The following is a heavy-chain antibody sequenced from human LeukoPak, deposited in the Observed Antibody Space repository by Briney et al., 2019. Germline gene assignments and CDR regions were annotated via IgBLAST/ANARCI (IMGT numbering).Heavy chain of an antibody. Sequence: GGLRRLSGAAPGFTFSSYAMSWVPQAPGKALEWVSAINGSCGSIYYPISVEVRFTSHRDNSKNTLHLLTNSLRAEDTAVYYCSKALGDDFWSGAPIDYGGQGTLVSVSS. J-gene: IGHJ4*02. CDR3: SKALGDDFWSGAPIDY. CDR2: INGSCGSI. D-gene: IGHD3-3*01. V-gene: IGHV3-23*01. CDR1: GFTFSSYA.